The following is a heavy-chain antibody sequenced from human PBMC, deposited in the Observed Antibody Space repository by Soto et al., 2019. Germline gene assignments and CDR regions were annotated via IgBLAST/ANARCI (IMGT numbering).Heavy chain of an antibody. Sequence: PGESLKISCKASGYIFTSYWITWVRQMPGKGLEWMGRIDPSDSYSNYSPSFEGHVTMSVDKSIDTAYLQWSSLKASDTAMFYCARLPVPAAIRGHYYGMDVWAKGPRSPS. D-gene: IGHD2-2*02. CDR3: ARLPVPAAIRGHYYGMDV. CDR1: GYIFTSYW. J-gene: IGHJ6*02. CDR2: IDPSDSYS. V-gene: IGHV5-10-1*01.